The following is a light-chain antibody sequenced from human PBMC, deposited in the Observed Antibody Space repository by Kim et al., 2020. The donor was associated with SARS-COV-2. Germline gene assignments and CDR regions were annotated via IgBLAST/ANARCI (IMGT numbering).Light chain of an antibody. CDR2: GNS. CDR1: SANIGAGYD. J-gene: IGLJ2*01. V-gene: IGLV1-40*01. Sequence: RVTIPCTGSSANIGAGYDVHWYQQLPGTAPKLLIYGNSNRPSGVPDRVSGSKSGTSASLAITGLQAEDEADYYCQSYDSSLSGVVFGGGTQLTVL. CDR3: QSYDSSLSGVV.